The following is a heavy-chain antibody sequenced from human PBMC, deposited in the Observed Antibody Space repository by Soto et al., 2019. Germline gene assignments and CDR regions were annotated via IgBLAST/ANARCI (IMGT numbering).Heavy chain of an antibody. V-gene: IGHV1-18*01. CDR2: ISAYNGNT. J-gene: IGHJ4*02. CDR1: GYTFTSYG. CDR3: ARDTRFLEWLFEFDFDY. Sequence: ASVKVSCKASGYTFTSYGISWVRQAPGQGLEWMGWISAYNGNTNYAQKLQGRVTMTTDTSTSTAYMELRSLRSDDTAVYYCARDTRFLEWLFEFDFDYWGQGTLVTVSS. D-gene: IGHD3-3*01.